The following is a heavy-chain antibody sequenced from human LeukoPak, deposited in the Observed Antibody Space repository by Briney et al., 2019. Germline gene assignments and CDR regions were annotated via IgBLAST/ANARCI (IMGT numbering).Heavy chain of an antibody. Sequence: GESLKISCQGSGYSFSSYWIGWVRQMPGKGLEWMGVIYPGDADTTYSPSFQGQVTISADKSISTAYLQWNRLEASDTGMYYCARRRGSGRDSDYWGQGTLVTVS. V-gene: IGHV5-51*01. J-gene: IGHJ4*02. CDR3: ARRRGSGRDSDY. D-gene: IGHD3-10*01. CDR1: GYSFSSYW. CDR2: IYPGDADT.